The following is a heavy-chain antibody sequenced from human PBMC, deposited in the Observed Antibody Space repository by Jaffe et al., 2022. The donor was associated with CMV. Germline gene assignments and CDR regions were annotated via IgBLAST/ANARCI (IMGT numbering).Heavy chain of an antibody. CDR2: IDWDDDK. D-gene: IGHD3-10*01. CDR1: GFSLSTSGMC. V-gene: IGHV2-70*15. J-gene: IGHJ3*02. CDR3: ARMRITMVRGVIGAFDI. Sequence: QVTLRESGPALVKPTQTLTLTCTFSGFSLSTSGMCVSWIRQPPGKALEWLARIDWDDDKYYSTSLKTRLTISKDTSKNQVVLTMTNMDPVDTATYYCARMRITMVRGVIGAFDIWGQGTMVTVSS.